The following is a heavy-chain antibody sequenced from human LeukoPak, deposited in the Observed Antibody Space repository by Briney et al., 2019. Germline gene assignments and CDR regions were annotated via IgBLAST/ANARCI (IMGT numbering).Heavy chain of an antibody. CDR1: GFTVSSSY. Sequence: GGSLRLSCATSGFTVSSSYLSWVRQAPGKGLEWVSVIYSDGSTYYADSVKGRFTISRDNSKNTLFLQMNSLRAEDTAVYYCATHVFVNIDAFDIWGQGTMVTVSS. CDR3: ATHVFVNIDAFDI. CDR2: IYSDGST. V-gene: IGHV3-66*01. D-gene: IGHD3-10*01. J-gene: IGHJ3*02.